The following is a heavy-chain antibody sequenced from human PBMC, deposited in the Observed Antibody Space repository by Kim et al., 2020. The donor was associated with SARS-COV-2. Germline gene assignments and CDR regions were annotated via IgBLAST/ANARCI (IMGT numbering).Heavy chain of an antibody. CDR1: GFTFSSYS. Sequence: GGSLRLSCAASGFTFSSYSMNWVRQAPGKGLEWVSYISSSSSTIYYADSVKGRFTISRDNAKNSLYLQMNSLRDEDTAVYYCARDRGIVGIVGATGGYYFDYWGQGTLVTVSS. J-gene: IGHJ4*02. CDR3: ARDRGIVGIVGATGGYYFDY. CDR2: ISSSSSTI. V-gene: IGHV3-48*02. D-gene: IGHD1-26*01.